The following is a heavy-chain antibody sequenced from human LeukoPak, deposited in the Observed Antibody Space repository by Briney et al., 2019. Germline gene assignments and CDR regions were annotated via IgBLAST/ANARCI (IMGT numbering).Heavy chain of an antibody. Sequence: SETLSLTCTVSGGSISSYYWSWIRQPPGKGLEWIGYIYYSGSTYYNPSLKSRVTISVDTSKNQFSLKLSSVTAADTAVYYCARAPKGPPDHYYGSGSYSPYFDYWGQGTLVTVSS. J-gene: IGHJ4*02. V-gene: IGHV4-30-4*01. CDR3: ARAPKGPPDHYYGSGSYSPYFDY. D-gene: IGHD3-10*01. CDR2: IYYSGST. CDR1: GGSISSYY.